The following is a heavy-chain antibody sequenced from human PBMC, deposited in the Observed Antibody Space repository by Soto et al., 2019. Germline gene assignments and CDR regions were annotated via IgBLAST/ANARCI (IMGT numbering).Heavy chain of an antibody. CDR2: INPNSGGT. CDR1: GYTFTGYY. D-gene: IGHD2-8*01. Sequence: GASVKVSCKASGYTFTGYYMHWVRQAPGQGLEWMGWINPNSGGTNYAQKFQGWVTMTRDTSISTAYMELSRLRSDDTAVYYCARDPGYQHLYYYFDYWGQGTLVTVSS. J-gene: IGHJ4*02. V-gene: IGHV1-2*04. CDR3: ARDPGYQHLYYYFDY.